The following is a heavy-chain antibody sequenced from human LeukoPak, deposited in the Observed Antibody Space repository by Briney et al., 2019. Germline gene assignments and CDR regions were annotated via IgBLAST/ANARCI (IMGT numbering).Heavy chain of an antibody. V-gene: IGHV1-69*02. CDR1: GGTFSSYT. CDR2: IIPILGIA. Sequence: SVKVSCKASGGTFSSYTISWVRQAPGQGLEWMGRIIPILGIANYAQKLQGRVTITADKSTSTAYMELSSLRSEDTAVYYCAKTAERGYSDYWGQGTLVTVSS. J-gene: IGHJ4*02. D-gene: IGHD5-18*01. CDR3: AKTAERGYSDY.